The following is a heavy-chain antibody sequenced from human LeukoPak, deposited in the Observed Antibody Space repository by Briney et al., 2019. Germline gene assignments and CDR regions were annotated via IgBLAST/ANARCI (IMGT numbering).Heavy chain of an antibody. CDR2: INPSGGST. CDR1: GYTFTSQY. D-gene: IGHD2-2*03. Sequence: ASVKVSCKASGYTFTSQYVHWVRQAPGRGLEWMGIINPSGGSTRYAQKFQGRVTMTRDTSTSTVYMELKRLRSEDTAVYYCARDLLDIVVVPAAFFPENYYYYGMDVWGQGTTVTVSS. V-gene: IGHV1-46*01. J-gene: IGHJ6*02. CDR3: ARDLLDIVVVPAAFFPENYYYYGMDV.